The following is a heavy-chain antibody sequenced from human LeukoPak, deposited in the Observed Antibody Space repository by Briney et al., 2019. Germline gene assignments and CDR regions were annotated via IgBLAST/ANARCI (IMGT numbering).Heavy chain of an antibody. CDR2: ISGSGGST. CDR3: AKRTSTPGYFDL. V-gene: IGHV3-23*01. Sequence: GGSLRLSCAASGFTFSSYAMSWVRQAPGKGLEWVSAISGSGGSTYYADSVKGRFTISRDNSKSTLYLQMNSLRAEDAAVYYRAKRTSTPGYFDLWGRGTLVTVSS. CDR1: GFTFSSYA. J-gene: IGHJ2*01. D-gene: IGHD1-14*01.